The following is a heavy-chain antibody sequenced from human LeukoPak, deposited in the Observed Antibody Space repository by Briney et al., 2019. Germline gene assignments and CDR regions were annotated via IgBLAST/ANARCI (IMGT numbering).Heavy chain of an antibody. J-gene: IGHJ5*02. V-gene: IGHV4-61*05. CDR3: ARRREEMAAITEGNWFDP. D-gene: IGHD5-24*01. CDR2: NSCSGST. Sequence: SGTLSLTCTVSGGSISSSSYYWGWIRQPPGKGLEWIGFNSCSGSTNYNPSLKSRVTISVDTSKNQFSLKLSSVTAADTAVYFCARRREEMAAITEGNWFDPWGQGNLVTVSS. CDR1: GGSISSSSYY.